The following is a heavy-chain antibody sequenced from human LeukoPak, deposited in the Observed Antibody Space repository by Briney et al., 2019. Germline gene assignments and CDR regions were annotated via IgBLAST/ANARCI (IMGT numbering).Heavy chain of an antibody. D-gene: IGHD2-2*02. CDR3: AGDLVVPAAIWPVERLFAP. Sequence: GGSLRLSCAASGFTFSSYSMNWVRQAPGKGLEWVSSISNSSSYIYYADSVKGRFTISRDNAKNSLYLQMNSLRAEDTAVYYCAGDLVVPAAIWPVERLFAPWGQGTLVTVSS. V-gene: IGHV3-21*01. CDR2: ISNSSSYI. CDR1: GFTFSSYS. J-gene: IGHJ5*02.